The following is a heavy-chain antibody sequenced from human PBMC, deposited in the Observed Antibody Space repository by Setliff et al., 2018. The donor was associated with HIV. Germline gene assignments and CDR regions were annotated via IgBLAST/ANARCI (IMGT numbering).Heavy chain of an antibody. Sequence: LKISCAASGFTFSAHQMSWVRQPPGKGLEWVANIKADGTDKYYVDSVKGRFAISRDNSKNSLYLQMNSLRAGDTAVYYCARDWNGDGRSIDSWGQGTLVTVSS. J-gene: IGHJ5*01. V-gene: IGHV3-7*03. D-gene: IGHD1-1*01. CDR3: ARDWNGDGRSIDS. CDR1: GFTFSAHQ. CDR2: IKADGTDK.